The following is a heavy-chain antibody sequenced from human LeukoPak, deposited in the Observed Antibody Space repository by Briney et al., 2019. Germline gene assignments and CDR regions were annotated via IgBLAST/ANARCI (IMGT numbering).Heavy chain of an antibody. CDR3: ARDSSSESYYNLDV. J-gene: IGHJ6*03. Sequence: SETLSLTCTVSGGSISSGDYFWTWIRQHPGKGLEWIGYIYQSGSTYYNPSLQSRVTISVDTSKNQFSLNLSSVTAADTAVYYCARDSSSESYYNLDVWGKGTTVTVSS. D-gene: IGHD6-6*01. V-gene: IGHV4-31*03. CDR1: GGSISSGDYF. CDR2: IYQSGST.